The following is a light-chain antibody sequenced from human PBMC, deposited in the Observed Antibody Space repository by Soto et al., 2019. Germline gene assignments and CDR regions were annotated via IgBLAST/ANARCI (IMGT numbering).Light chain of an antibody. CDR3: QQYGSSPT. CDR2: GAS. V-gene: IGKV3-20*01. CDR1: QSVSSSY. Sequence: IVLTQSPCTLSLSPGERATLSCRASQSVSSSYLAWYQQKPGQAPRLLIYGASSRATGIPDRFSGSGSGTDFTLTISRLEPDDFAVYYCQQYGSSPTFGQGTRLEIK. J-gene: IGKJ5*01.